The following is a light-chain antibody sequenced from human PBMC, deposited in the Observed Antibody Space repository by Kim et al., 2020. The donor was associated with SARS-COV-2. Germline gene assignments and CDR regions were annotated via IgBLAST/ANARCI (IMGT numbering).Light chain of an antibody. Sequence: ERAPPPSRHGQSVSGYVAWYTQKPGQAPSLLMYDASKRAPGMPARFSGSGVGTEFTLTISGLEREEFAVYYCQQSDDWPMTFGQGTRMGI. CDR3: QQSDDWPMT. V-gene: IGKV3D-11*02. J-gene: IGKJ5*01. CDR2: DAS. CDR1: QSVSGY.